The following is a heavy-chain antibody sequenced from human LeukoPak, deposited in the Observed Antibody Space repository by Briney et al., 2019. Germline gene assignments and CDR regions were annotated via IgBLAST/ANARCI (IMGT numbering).Heavy chain of an antibody. Sequence: SRTLSLTFAISGDSVSSNSAAWNWIRQSPSRGREWLGRTYNMYRWYNDYAVSVKSRITINPDTSKNQFSLQLNSVTPEDTAVYYCARGRSYDILTGYYYGMDVWGKGTTVSVSS. CDR2: TYNMYRWYN. V-gene: IGHV6-1*01. CDR1: GDSVSSNSAA. J-gene: IGHJ6*04. D-gene: IGHD3-9*01. CDR3: ARGRSYDILTGYYYGMDV.